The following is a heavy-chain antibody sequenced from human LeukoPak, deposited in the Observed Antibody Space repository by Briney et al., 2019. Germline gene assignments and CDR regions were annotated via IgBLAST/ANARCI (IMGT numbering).Heavy chain of an antibody. D-gene: IGHD6-6*01. J-gene: IGHJ4*02. CDR2: ISWNSGSI. CDR1: GFTFDDYA. CDR3: AKDRQLVPLYYFDY. Sequence: HTGRSLRLSCAASGFTFDDYAMPWVRQAPGKGLEWVSGISWNSGSIGYADSVKGRFTISRDNAKNSLYLQMNSLGAEDTALYYCAKDRQLVPLYYFDYWGQGTLVTVSS. V-gene: IGHV3-9*01.